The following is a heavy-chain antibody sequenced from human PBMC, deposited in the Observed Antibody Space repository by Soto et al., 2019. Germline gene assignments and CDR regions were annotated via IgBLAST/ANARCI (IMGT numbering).Heavy chain of an antibody. Sequence: QVQLVESGGGLVKPGGSLRLSCAASGFTFSDYYMSWIRQAPGKGLEWVSYISSSSSYTDYADSVKGRFTISRDNAKNSLYLHMNCQRAGDSAVYYCAWHRRPLYKWWEHYYYYCMDVWVQGTTVTVS. D-gene: IGHD2-15*01. V-gene: IGHV3-11*06. J-gene: IGHJ6*02. CDR1: GFTFSDYY. CDR2: ISSSSSYT. CDR3: AWHRRPLYKWWEHYYYYCMDV.